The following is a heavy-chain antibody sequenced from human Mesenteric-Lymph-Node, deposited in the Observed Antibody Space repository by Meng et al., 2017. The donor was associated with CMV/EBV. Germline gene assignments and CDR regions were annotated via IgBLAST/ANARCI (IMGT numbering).Heavy chain of an antibody. V-gene: IGHV4-61*01. Sequence: GRLQEAGPGLGKPSGTLSLTCIVSGVSVTSGSYHWSWIRQSPGKGLEWIGYIYGTGITIYNPSLKSRVTILLETSKNQFSLKLNSVTTADTAVYYCAKSRSSTPGIVDDWGQGTLVTVSS. D-gene: IGHD2/OR15-2a*01. J-gene: IGHJ4*02. CDR2: IYGTGIT. CDR1: GVSVTSGSYH. CDR3: AKSRSSTPGIVDD.